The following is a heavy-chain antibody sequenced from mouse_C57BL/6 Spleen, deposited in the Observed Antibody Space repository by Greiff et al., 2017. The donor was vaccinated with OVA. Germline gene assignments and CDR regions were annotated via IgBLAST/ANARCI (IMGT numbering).Heavy chain of an antibody. V-gene: IGHV5-17*01. CDR3: ARTEYSNLFDY. J-gene: IGHJ2*01. CDR2: ISSGSSTI. D-gene: IGHD2-5*01. Sequence: EVKLVESGGGLVKPGGSLKLSCAASGFTFSDYGMHWVRQAPEKGLEWVAYISSGSSTIYYADTVKGRFTISRDNAKNTLFLQMTSLRSEDTAMYYCARTEYSNLFDYWGQGTTLTVSS. CDR1: GFTFSDYG.